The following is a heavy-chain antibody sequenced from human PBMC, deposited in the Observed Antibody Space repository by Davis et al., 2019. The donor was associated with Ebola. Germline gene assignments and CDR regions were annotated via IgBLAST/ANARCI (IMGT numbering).Heavy chain of an antibody. CDR2: IFYSGST. CDR1: GDSMKTYL. V-gene: IGHV4-59*01. D-gene: IGHD6-6*01. J-gene: IGHJ6*02. CDR3: ARPRGGMDV. Sequence: SETLSLTCTVPGDSMKTYLWSWIRQPPGKGLEWIGYIFYSGSTTYNPSLKSRVTMSIDTSKKQFSLKVNSVTPADTAVYYCARPRGGMDVWGQGTTVTVSS.